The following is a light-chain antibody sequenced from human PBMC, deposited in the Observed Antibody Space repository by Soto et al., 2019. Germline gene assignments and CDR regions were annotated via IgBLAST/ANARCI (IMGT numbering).Light chain of an antibody. J-gene: IGKJ1*01. CDR3: QQYVRSPPSWT. CDR1: QSVSSSY. CDR2: DAS. V-gene: IGKV3-20*01. Sequence: ETVLTQSPGTLSLSPGERATLSCRASQSVSSSYLAWYQQKPGQAPRLLIYDASSRATVIPDRFSGSGSGTDFTLTISRLEPEDFAVYYCQQYVRSPPSWTFGQGTKVEIK.